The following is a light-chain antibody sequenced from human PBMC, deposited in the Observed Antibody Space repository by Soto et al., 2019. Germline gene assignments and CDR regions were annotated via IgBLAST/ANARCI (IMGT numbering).Light chain of an antibody. CDR3: QQPGA. V-gene: IGKV3-11*01. Sequence: EIVLTQSPATLSWSPGERATLSCRASQSVSSYLAWYQQKPGQAPRLLIYDASNRATGIPARFSGSGSGTDFSLTISSLEPQDFAVYYCQQPGAFGPGTKVDIK. CDR2: DAS. CDR1: QSVSSY. J-gene: IGKJ3*01.